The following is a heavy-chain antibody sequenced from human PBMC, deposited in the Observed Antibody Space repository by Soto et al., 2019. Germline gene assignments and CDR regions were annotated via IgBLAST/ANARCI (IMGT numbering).Heavy chain of an antibody. CDR3: ARDSSSSSYNWFDP. D-gene: IGHD2-2*01. CDR1: GGTFSSYA. V-gene: IGHV1-69*13. CDR2: IIPIFGTA. Sequence: ASVKVSCKASGGTFSSYAISWVRQAPGQGLEWMGGIIPIFGTAHYAQTFQGRVTITADESTSTAYMELSSLRSEDTAVYYCARDSSSSSYNWFDPWGQGTLVTVS. J-gene: IGHJ5*02.